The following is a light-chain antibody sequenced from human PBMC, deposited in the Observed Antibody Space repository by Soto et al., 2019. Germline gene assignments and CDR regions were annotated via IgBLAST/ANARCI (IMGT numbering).Light chain of an antibody. CDR1: QSVSSSS. CDR2: GAS. V-gene: IGKV3-20*01. CDR3: QQYGSSPWT. J-gene: IGKJ2*01. Sequence: EIVLTQSPGTLSLSTGERATLSCRASQSVSSSSLAWYQQKPGQAPRLLIYGASSRATGIPDRFSGSGSGTDFTLTISRLEPEDFAVYYCQQYGSSPWTFGQGTKLEIK.